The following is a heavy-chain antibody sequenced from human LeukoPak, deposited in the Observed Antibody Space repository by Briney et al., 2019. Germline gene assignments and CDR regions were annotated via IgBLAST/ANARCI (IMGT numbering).Heavy chain of an antibody. CDR2: LSSGGGST. J-gene: IGHJ4*02. Sequence: PGGSLRLSCAASGFTFSNSAMSWVRQAPGKGPEWVSGLSSGGGSTYYADSVKGRFTISRDNSKNTLYLQMSSLRAEDTAVYYCANSPLAARPTLDYWGQGTLVTVSS. D-gene: IGHD6-6*01. CDR3: ANSPLAARPTLDY. CDR1: GFTFSNSA. V-gene: IGHV3-23*01.